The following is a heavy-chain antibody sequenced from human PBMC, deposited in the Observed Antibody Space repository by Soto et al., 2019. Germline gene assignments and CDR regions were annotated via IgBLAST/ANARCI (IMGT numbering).Heavy chain of an antibody. Sequence: SVKVSCKASGGTFSSYAISWVRQAPGQGLEWMGGIIPIFGTANYAQKFQGRVTITADESASTAYMELSSLRSEDTAVYYCAAVLYYYDSSGYLNFDYWGQGTLVTVSS. CDR3: AAVLYYYDSSGYLNFDY. D-gene: IGHD3-22*01. V-gene: IGHV1-69*13. CDR1: GGTFSSYA. CDR2: IIPIFGTA. J-gene: IGHJ4*02.